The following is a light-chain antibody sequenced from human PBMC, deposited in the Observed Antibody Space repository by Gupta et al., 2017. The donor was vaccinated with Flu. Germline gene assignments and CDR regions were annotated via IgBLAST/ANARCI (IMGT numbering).Light chain of an antibody. CDR3: NSRDSSGNHLWV. J-gene: IGLJ3*02. CDR2: GAN. V-gene: IGLV3-19*01. Sequence: SSELTQDPAVSVALGQTVRITCQGDSLRSYYASWYQQTPGQAPVLVIYGANKRPSGIPDRFSGARSGNTASLTITGAQAEDEADYYCNSRDSSGNHLWVFGGGTKLTVL. CDR1: SLRSYY.